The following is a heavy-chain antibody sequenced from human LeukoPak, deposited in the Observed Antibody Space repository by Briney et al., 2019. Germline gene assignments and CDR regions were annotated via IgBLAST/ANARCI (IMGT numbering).Heavy chain of an antibody. D-gene: IGHD3-22*01. CDR3: ARDLSTNYYDSPFDY. Sequence: GGSLRLSCAASGFTFSSYWMSWVRQAPGKGLEWVANIKQDGSEKYYVDSVKGRFTISRDNAKNSLYLQMNSLRAEDTAVYYCARDLSTNYYDSPFDYWGQGTLVAVSS. V-gene: IGHV3-7*01. J-gene: IGHJ4*02. CDR2: IKQDGSEK. CDR1: GFTFSSYW.